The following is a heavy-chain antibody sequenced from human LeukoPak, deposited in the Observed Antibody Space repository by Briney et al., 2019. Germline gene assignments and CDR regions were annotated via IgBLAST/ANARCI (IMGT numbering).Heavy chain of an antibody. V-gene: IGHV4-39*07. CDR3: ARDYDIADYYYYGMDV. J-gene: IGHJ6*02. CDR1: GGSISSSSYY. CDR2: IYYSGST. Sequence: SETLSLTCTVSGGSISSSSYYWGWIRQPPGKGLEWIGSIYYSGSTYYNPSLKSRVTISVDTSKNQFSLKLSSVTAADTAEYYCARDYDIADYYYYGMDVWGQGTTVTVSS. D-gene: IGHD3-9*01.